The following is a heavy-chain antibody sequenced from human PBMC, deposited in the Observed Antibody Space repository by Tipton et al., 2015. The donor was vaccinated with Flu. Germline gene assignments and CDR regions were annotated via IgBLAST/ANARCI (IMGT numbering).Heavy chain of an antibody. CDR3: ARDWGSCDTAKCSDALDI. J-gene: IGHJ3*02. CDR1: AGSISSSSYC. D-gene: IGHD5-18*01. CDR2: IYYSGGT. V-gene: IGHV4-39*07. Sequence: TLSLTCTVSAGSISSSSYCWGWIRQPPGKGLEWIGSIYYSGGTYYNPSLKSRVTMSVDTSKNQFSPNLSSVTAADTAVYYCARDWGSCDTAKCSDALDIWGQGTMVTVSS.